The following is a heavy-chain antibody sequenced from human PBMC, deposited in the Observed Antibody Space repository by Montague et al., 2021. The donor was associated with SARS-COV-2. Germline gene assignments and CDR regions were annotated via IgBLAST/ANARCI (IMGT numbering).Heavy chain of an antibody. CDR1: GGSFSAYY. J-gene: IGHJ5*02. D-gene: IGHD6-13*01. CDR2: INHSGST. CDR3: ARTDYISSWFGAKKWFDP. V-gene: IGHV4-34*01. Sequence: TLSLTCAVYGGSFSAYYWSWIRQPPGKGLEWIGEINHSGSTNYNPSLKSRVTISVDTSKNQFSLKLSSVTAADTAVYYCARTDYISSWFGAKKWFDPWGQGTLVTVSS.